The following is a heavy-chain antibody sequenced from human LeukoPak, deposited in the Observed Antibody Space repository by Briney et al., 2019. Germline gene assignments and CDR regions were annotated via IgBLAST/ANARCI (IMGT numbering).Heavy chain of an antibody. CDR1: GGTFSSYA. V-gene: IGHV1-69*13. CDR2: IIPIFGTA. CDR3: ARVDGGNSGGDY. J-gene: IGHJ4*02. Sequence: SVKVSCKASGGTFSSYAISWVRQAPGQGLEWMGGIIPIFGTANYAQKFQGRITITADESTSTAYMELSSLRSEDTAVYYCARVDGGNSGGDYWGQGTLVTVSS. D-gene: IGHD4-23*01.